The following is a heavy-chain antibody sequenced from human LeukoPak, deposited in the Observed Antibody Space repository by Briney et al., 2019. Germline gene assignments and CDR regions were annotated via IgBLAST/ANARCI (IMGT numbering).Heavy chain of an antibody. J-gene: IGHJ4*02. V-gene: IGHV3-23*01. CDR2: ISGSGGST. CDR1: GFTFSSYG. Sequence: PGGSLRLSCAASGFTFSSYGMSWVRQAPGKGLEWVSAISGSGGSTYYADSVKGRFTISRDNSKNTLYLQMNSLRAEDTAVYYCXXNYDYVWGSYRYDLDYWGQGTLVTVSS. D-gene: IGHD3-16*02. CDR3: XXNYDYVWGSYRYDLDY.